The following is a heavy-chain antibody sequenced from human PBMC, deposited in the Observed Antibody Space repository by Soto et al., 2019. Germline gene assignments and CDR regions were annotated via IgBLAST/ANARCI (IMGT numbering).Heavy chain of an antibody. Sequence: QVQLVQSGAEVKKPGASVKVSCKASGYTFSNYGISCVRQTPGQGLERMGWISAYNGNTKYAQKRQGRVTITTDTYTSTAYMELRSLRSDDKAVYYCAGDSPPVDYWGQGTLVTVSS. J-gene: IGHJ4*02. V-gene: IGHV1-18*01. CDR2: ISAYNGNT. CDR3: AGDSPPVDY. CDR1: GYTFSNYG.